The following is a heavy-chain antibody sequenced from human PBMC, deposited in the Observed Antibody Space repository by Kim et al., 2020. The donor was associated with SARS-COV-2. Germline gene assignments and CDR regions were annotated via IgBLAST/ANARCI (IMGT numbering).Heavy chain of an antibody. J-gene: IGHJ6*02. CDR3: AKGDWELRYYYGMDV. CDR2: ISGSGGST. V-gene: IGHV3-23*01. D-gene: IGHD1-26*01. CDR1: GFTFSSYA. Sequence: GGSLRLSCAASGFTFSSYAMSWVRQAPGKGLEWVSAISGSGGSTYYADSVKGRFTISRDNSKNTLYLQMNSLRAEDTAVYYCAKGDWELRYYYGMDVWGQGTTVTVSS.